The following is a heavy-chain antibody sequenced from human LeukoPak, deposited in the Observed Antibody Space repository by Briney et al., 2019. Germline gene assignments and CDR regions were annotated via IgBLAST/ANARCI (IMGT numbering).Heavy chain of an antibody. Sequence: GESLKISCKGSGYTFNTYWVGWVRQMPGKGLEWIGIIYPGDSDIRYSPSFRGQVTISADKSSSTAYLQWNSLKASDTAMYYCARRDVSAWYYFDYWGQGTLVTVSS. V-gene: IGHV5-51*01. D-gene: IGHD6-19*01. CDR1: GYTFNTYW. CDR3: ARRDVSAWYYFDY. CDR2: IYPGDSDI. J-gene: IGHJ4*02.